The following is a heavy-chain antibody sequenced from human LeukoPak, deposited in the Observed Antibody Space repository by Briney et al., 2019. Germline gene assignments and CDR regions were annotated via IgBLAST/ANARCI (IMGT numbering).Heavy chain of an antibody. CDR3: ARVVGVYGAPYYFDY. D-gene: IGHD1-26*01. V-gene: IGHV3-66*02. Sequence: PGGSLRLPCAASGFTASSNYMSWVRQAQGKGREWVSVIYSGGSTYYADSVKGRFTIYRDNSKNTLDLQMNSLRAEGTAVYYCARVVGVYGAPYYFDYWGQGTLVTVPS. J-gene: IGHJ4*02. CDR2: IYSGGST. CDR1: GFTASSNY.